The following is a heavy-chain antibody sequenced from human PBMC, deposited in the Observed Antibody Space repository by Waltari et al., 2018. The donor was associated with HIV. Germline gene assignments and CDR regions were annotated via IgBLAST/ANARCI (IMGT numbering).Heavy chain of an antibody. CDR3: ARRQQLTD. CDR2: IKEDGSEI. D-gene: IGHD6-13*01. CDR1: GFTLISSW. Sequence: EVRLVESGGGLVQPGGSLRLSCAAPGFTLISSWMTWVRQAPGKGLEWVANIKEDGSEIHYVDSVKGRFTISRDNAKNSLYLQMNSLRAEDTAVYYCARRQQLTDWGQGTLVTVSS. J-gene: IGHJ4*02. V-gene: IGHV3-7*01.